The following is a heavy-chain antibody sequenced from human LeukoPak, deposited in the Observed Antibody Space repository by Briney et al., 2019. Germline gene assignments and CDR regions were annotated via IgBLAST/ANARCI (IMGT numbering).Heavy chain of an antibody. D-gene: IGHD3-10*01. Sequence: SETLSLTCTVSGGSISSSSYYWGWIRQPPGRGLDWIGTNYYAGGTYYNPSLKSRVTISVDTSKNQFSLRLSSVTAADTAVYYCARGFGGSEYYYYGMDVWGQGTTVTVSS. J-gene: IGHJ6*02. CDR3: ARGFGGSEYYYYGMDV. CDR2: NYYAGGT. V-gene: IGHV4-39*01. CDR1: GGSISSSSYY.